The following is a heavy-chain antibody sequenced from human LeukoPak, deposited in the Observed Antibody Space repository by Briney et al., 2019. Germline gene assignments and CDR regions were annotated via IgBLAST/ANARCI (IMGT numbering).Heavy chain of an antibody. Sequence: SETLSLTCTVSGGSISSYYWSWIRQPPGKGLEWIGYIYYSGSTNYNPSLKSRVTISVDTSKSQFSLKLSSVTAADTAVYYCARDGVVVPKIDYWGQGTLVTVSS. J-gene: IGHJ4*02. CDR3: ARDGVVVPKIDY. CDR2: IYYSGST. D-gene: IGHD2-2*01. CDR1: GGSISSYY. V-gene: IGHV4-59*01.